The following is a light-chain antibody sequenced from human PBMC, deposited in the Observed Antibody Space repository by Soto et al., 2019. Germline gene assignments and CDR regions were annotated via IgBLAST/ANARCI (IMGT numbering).Light chain of an antibody. CDR1: QSVTSNY. J-gene: IGKJ1*01. Sequence: VVMTQSPATLSVSPEERATLSSSASQSVTSNYLAWDQQKPCQAPRLLIYGVSSRATGVPDRFSGSRSGTDLPLTISRLECEDIAVYYCQKYTDWSLTFGQGTQVQVK. V-gene: IGKV3-20*01. CDR3: QKYTDWSLT. CDR2: GVS.